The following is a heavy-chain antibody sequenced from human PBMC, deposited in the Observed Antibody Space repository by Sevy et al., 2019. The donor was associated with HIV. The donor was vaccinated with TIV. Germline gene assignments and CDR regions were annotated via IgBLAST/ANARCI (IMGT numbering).Heavy chain of an antibody. CDR3: VKDRGITQDCDN. V-gene: IGHV3-64D*06. J-gene: IGHJ4*02. Sequence: GGSLRLSCSASGFPFRDNIMAWVRQAPGKRLECVSGITSNGVSTNYGVSVKGRFTISRDNAKNTMYLQMTSLRPEDTAVYYCVKDRGITQDCDNWGQGTLVTVSS. D-gene: IGHD3-10*01. CDR1: GFPFRDNI. CDR2: ITSNGVST.